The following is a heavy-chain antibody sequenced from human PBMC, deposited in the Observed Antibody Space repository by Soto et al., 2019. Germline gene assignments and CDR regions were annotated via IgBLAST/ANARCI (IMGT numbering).Heavy chain of an antibody. J-gene: IGHJ6*02. D-gene: IGHD7-27*01. V-gene: IGHV3-30*18. CDR2: ISYDGSNK. Sequence: QVQLVESGGGVVQPGRSLRLSCAASGFTFSSYSMHWVRQAPGKGLEWVAVISYDGSNKYYADSVKGRFTISRGNSKNTVSLHMNSLRAEDTAVYFCAKDLGNYYYYGMDVWGQGTTVTVSS. CDR3: AKDLGNYYYYGMDV. CDR1: GFTFSSYS.